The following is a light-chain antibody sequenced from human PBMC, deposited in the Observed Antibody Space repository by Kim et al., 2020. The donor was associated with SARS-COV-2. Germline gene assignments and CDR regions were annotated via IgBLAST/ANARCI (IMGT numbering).Light chain of an antibody. CDR3: QQYGTSPYT. CDR2: DAS. Sequence: LSPGGRATLSCWASQSVGGSYLAWYQQRPGQAPRLLIYDASSRATGIPHRFSGSGSGTDFTLTISSLEPEDFAVYFCQQYGTSPYTFGQGTKLEI. CDR1: QSVGGSY. V-gene: IGKV3-20*01. J-gene: IGKJ2*01.